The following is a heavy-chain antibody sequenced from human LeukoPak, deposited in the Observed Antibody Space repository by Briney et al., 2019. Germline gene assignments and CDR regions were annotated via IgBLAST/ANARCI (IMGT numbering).Heavy chain of an antibody. CDR2: ITGNGGTT. D-gene: IGHD2-2*01. V-gene: IGHV3-23*01. CDR1: GLTFSGYA. Sequence: GGSLRLSCAASGLTFSGYALNWVRQAPGKGREWVSGITGNGGTTYYAESVQGRFTVSRDNSRNTLHLQMNSLRAEDTAIYYCAKVMRFCSGTGCYTYYYYGMDVWGQGTTVTVSS. J-gene: IGHJ6*02. CDR3: AKVMRFCSGTGCYTYYYYGMDV.